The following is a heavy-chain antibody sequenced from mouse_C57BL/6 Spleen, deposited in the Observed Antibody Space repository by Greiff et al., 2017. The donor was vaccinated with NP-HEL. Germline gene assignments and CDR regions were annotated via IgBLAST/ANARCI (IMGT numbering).Heavy chain of an antibody. V-gene: IGHV14-3*01. CDR1: GFNIKNTY. Sequence: EVQLQQSVAELVRPGASVKLSCTASGFNIKNTYMHWVKQRPEQGLEWIGRIDPANGNTKDAPKFQGKATITADQSSNTAYLQLSSLTSEDTAIYYCAREDDYDGFYYYAMDYWGQGTSVTVSS. CDR3: AREDDYDGFYYYAMDY. CDR2: IDPANGNT. D-gene: IGHD2-4*01. J-gene: IGHJ4*01.